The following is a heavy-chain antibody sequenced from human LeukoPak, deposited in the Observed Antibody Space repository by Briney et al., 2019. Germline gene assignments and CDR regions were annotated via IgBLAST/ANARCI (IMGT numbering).Heavy chain of an antibody. V-gene: IGHV1-2*02. CDR3: ASPADILTGYFNFDY. J-gene: IGHJ4*02. Sequence: ASVKVSCKASGYTFTGYYMHWVRQAPGQGLGWMGWINPNSGGTNYAQKFQGRVTMTRDTSISTAYMELSRLRSDDTAVYYCASPADILTGYFNFDYWGQGTLVTVSS. D-gene: IGHD3-9*01. CDR2: INPNSGGT. CDR1: GYTFTGYY.